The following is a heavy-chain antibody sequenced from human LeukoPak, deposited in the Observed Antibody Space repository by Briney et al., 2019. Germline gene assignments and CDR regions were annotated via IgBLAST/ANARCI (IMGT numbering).Heavy chain of an antibody. D-gene: IGHD3-10*01. Sequence: PGGSLRLSCAASGFTFSSHAMSWVRQAPGKGLEWVSAVSGSGSTTYYADSVKGRFTISRDNSKNTLYLQMNSLRAEDTAVYYCAKGPLVRGVTYDYWGQGTLVTVSS. CDR1: GFTFSSHA. CDR2: VSGSGSTT. V-gene: IGHV3-23*01. CDR3: AKGPLVRGVTYDY. J-gene: IGHJ4*02.